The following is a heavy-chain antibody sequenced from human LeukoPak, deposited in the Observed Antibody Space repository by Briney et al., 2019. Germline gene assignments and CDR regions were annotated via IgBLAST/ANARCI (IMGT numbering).Heavy chain of an antibody. CDR2: IYHTGYT. D-gene: IGHD4-17*01. V-gene: IGHV4-30-2*01. Sequence: SQTLSLTCAVSGGSISSGGYSWSWIRQPPGEGLEWIGYIYHTGYTYYNPSLESRVTISIDTSKNQFSLKLSSVTDADTAVYSCARTTVTTDTSGWHFDYWGQGTLVTVSS. J-gene: IGHJ4*02. CDR3: ARTTVTTDTSGWHFDY. CDR1: GGSISSGGYS.